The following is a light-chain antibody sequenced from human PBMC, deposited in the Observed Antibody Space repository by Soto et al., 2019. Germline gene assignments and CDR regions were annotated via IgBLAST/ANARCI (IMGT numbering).Light chain of an antibody. Sequence: EIVMTQSPATLSVSPGERATLSCRASQSVSSNLAWYQQKPGQAPRLLIYGASTRATGIPARFSGSGSGTEFTLTISSLQSEDSAVYSCQQYNNWPGTFGQGTKLEIK. CDR1: QSVSSN. V-gene: IGKV3-15*01. CDR2: GAS. J-gene: IGKJ2*01. CDR3: QQYNNWPGT.